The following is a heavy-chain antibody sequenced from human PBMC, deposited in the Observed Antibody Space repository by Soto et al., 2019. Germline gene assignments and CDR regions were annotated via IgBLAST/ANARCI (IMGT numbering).Heavy chain of an antibody. Sequence: PSETLSLTCTVSGGSISSGGYYWSWIRQHPGKGLEWIGYIYYSGSTYYNPSLKSRVTISVDTSKNQFSLKLSSVTAADTAVYYCAREVRDSGYDYYFDYWVPETLLVTVSS. CDR3: AREVRDSGYDYYFDY. CDR2: IYYSGST. D-gene: IGHD5-12*01. CDR1: GGSISSGGYY. V-gene: IGHV4-31*03. J-gene: IGHJ4*03.